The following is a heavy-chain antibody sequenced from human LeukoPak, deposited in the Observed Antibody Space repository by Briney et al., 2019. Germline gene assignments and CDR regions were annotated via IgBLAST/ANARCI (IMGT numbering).Heavy chain of an antibody. Sequence: GGSLRLSCAASGFTFSTYALNWVRQAPGQGLEWVAVISHVGSNEYYADPVKGQFTISRDNSKNTVDLQMNSLRAEDTAVYYCARSSTDYGDSEFDYWGQGTLVTVSS. CDR2: ISHVGSNE. CDR3: ARSSTDYGDSEFDY. V-gene: IGHV3-30-3*01. J-gene: IGHJ4*02. D-gene: IGHD4-17*01. CDR1: GFTFSTYA.